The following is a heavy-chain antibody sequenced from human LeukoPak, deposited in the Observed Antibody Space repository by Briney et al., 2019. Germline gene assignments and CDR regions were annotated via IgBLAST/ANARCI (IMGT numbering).Heavy chain of an antibody. CDR3: VRPKHSSTSWLHYGMDV. CDR1: GFTFSSYA. J-gene: IGHJ6*02. D-gene: IGHD2-2*01. V-gene: IGHV3-64*04. CDR2: ISSNGGST. Sequence: PGGSLRLSCSASGFTFSSYAMHWVRQAPGKGLEYVSAISSNGGSTYYADSVKGRFTLSRDNSKNTLYLQMNSLRAEDTAVYYCVRPKHSSTSWLHYGMDVWGQGTTVTVSS.